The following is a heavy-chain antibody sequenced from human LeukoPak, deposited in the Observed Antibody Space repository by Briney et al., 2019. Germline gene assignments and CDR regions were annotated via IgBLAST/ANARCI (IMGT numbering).Heavy chain of an antibody. V-gene: IGHV4-34*01. CDR3: ARGIYDSSGYFNRFDY. CDR2: INHSGST. J-gene: IGHJ4*02. Sequence: SETLSLTCAVYGGSFSGYYWSWIRQPPGKGLEWIGEINHSGSTSYNPSLKSRVTISVDTSKNQFSLKLSSVTAADTAVYYCARGIYDSSGYFNRFDYWGQGTLVTVSS. CDR1: GGSFSGYY. D-gene: IGHD3-22*01.